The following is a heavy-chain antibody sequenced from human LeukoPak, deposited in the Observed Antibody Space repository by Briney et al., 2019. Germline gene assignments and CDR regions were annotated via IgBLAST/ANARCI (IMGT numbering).Heavy chain of an antibody. V-gene: IGHV4-39*01. J-gene: IGHJ3*02. D-gene: IGHD6-19*01. Sequence: PSETLSLTCTVSGGSISSSSYYWGWIRQPPGKGLEWIGSIYYSGSTYYNPSLKSRVTISVDTSKNQFSLKLSSVTAADTAVYYCARLPINSIAVEAVSLTDAFDIWGQGTMVTVSS. CDR2: IYYSGST. CDR1: GGSISSSSYY. CDR3: ARLPINSIAVEAVSLTDAFDI.